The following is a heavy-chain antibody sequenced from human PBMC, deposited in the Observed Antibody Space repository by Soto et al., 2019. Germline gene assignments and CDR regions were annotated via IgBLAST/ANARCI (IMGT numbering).Heavy chain of an antibody. CDR2: ISSSSSYI. CDR1: GFTFSSYS. D-gene: IGHD7-27*01. J-gene: IGHJ4*02. V-gene: IGHV3-21*01. CDR3: ARETGDFSACDY. Sequence: KTGGSLRLSCAASGFTFSSYSMNWVRQAPGKGLEWVSSISSSSSYIYYADSVKGRFTISRDNAKNSLYLQMNSLRAEDTAVYYCARETGDFSACDYWGQGTLVTVSS.